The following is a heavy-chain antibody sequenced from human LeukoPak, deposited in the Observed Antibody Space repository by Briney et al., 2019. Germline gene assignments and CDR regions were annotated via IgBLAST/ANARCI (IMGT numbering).Heavy chain of an antibody. CDR1: GYTLTELS. D-gene: IGHD3-3*01. J-gene: IGHJ4*02. V-gene: IGHV1-24*01. CDR3: ATLPADLRFLEWLIFDY. Sequence: ASVKVSCKVSGYTLTELSMHWVRQAPGKGLEWMGGFDPEDGETIYAQKFQGRVTMTEDTSTDTAYMELSSLRSEDTAVYYCATLPADLRFLEWLIFDYWGQGTLVTVS. CDR2: FDPEDGET.